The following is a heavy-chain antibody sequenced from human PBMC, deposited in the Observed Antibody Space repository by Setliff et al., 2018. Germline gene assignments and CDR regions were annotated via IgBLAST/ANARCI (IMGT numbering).Heavy chain of an antibody. CDR3: ARVKVIVGATPRTYFMDV. J-gene: IGHJ6*03. V-gene: IGHV1-8*03. D-gene: IGHD1-26*01. CDR2: MNPNSGNT. CDR1: GYTFTSYD. Sequence: ASVKVSCKASGYTFTSYDINWVRQATGQGLEWMGWMNPNSGNTGYAQKFQGRVTITRNTSISTAYMELSSLRSEDTAVYYCARVKVIVGATPRTYFMDVWGKGTTVTVSS.